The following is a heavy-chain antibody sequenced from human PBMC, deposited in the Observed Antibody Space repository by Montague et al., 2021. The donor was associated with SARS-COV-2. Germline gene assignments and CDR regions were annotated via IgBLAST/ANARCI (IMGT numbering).Heavy chain of an antibody. V-gene: IGHV3-9*01. CDR1: GFTFDDYV. CDR2: ISWNSGRI. CDR3: AKGDCSGGSCYSY. J-gene: IGHJ4*02. Sequence: SLRLSCAASGFTFDDYVMHWVRQAPGKGLEWVSGISWNSGRICYADSVKGRFTISRDNAKNSLYLQMNSLRAEDTALYYCAKGDCSGGSCYSYWGQGTLVTVSS. D-gene: IGHD2-15*01.